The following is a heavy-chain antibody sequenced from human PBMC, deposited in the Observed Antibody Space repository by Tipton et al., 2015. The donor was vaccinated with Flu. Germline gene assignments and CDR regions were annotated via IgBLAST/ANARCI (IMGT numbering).Heavy chain of an antibody. Sequence: TLSLTCTVSGGSISSSSYYWGWVRQPPGKGLEWIGSIYYSGSTYYNPPLKSRVTISVDTSKNQFSLKLSSVTAADTAVYYCASYSSSYFDYWGQGTLVTVSS. CDR2: IYYSGST. J-gene: IGHJ4*02. D-gene: IGHD6-6*01. V-gene: IGHV4-39*07. CDR1: GGSISSSSYY. CDR3: ASYSSSYFDY.